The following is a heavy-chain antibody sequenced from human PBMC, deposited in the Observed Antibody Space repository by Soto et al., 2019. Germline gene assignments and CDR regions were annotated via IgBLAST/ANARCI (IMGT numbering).Heavy chain of an antibody. CDR1: GGPISSGGYS. Sequence: PSETLSLTCAVSGGPISSGGYSWSWIRQPPGKGLEWIGYIFHGGSTYYNPSLRSRVTISVDRSRTQFSLKMSSVTAADTAVYYCARGRVVVPAAVMFNCLDPWGQGALVTVSS. J-gene: IGHJ5*02. D-gene: IGHD2-2*01. CDR3: ARGRVVVPAAVMFNCLDP. V-gene: IGHV4-30-2*01. CDR2: IFHGGST.